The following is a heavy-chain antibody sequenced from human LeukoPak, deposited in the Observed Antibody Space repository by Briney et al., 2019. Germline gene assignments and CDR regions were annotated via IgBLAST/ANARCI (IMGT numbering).Heavy chain of an antibody. CDR3: ARWAGSCRSSSCYKPFDY. Sequence: ASVKVSCKASGGTFSSYAISWVRQAPGQGLEWMGRIIPILGIANYAQKFQGRVTITADESTSTVYMELSSLRSEDTAVYYCARWAGSCRSSSCYKPFDYWGQGTLVTVSS. V-gene: IGHV1-69*04. CDR1: GGTFSSYA. CDR2: IIPILGIA. D-gene: IGHD2-2*02. J-gene: IGHJ4*02.